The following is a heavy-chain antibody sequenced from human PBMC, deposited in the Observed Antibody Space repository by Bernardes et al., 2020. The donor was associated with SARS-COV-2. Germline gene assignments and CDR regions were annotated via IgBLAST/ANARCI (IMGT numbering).Heavy chain of an antibody. CDR2: ISGSGGSA. CDR3: AKPPEAGPFDY. CDR1: GFTFSSYA. J-gene: IGHJ4*02. Sequence: VGSLILSCAASGFTFSSYAMMWVRQAPGKGLEWVSAISGSGGSAYYADSVKGRFTISRDNSKNTLYLQMNSLRAEDTAVYYCAKPPEAGPFDYWGQGTLVTVSS. V-gene: IGHV3-23*01.